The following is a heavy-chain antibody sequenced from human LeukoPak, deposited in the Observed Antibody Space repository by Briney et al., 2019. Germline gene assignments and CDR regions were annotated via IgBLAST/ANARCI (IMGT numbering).Heavy chain of an antibody. Sequence: GGSLRLSCAASGFTFSSCWMHWVRQAPGKGLVWVSRINSGASSTSYADSVKGRFTISRDNAKNTLYLQMNSLRAEDTAVYYCARGVSGSGWYSVDYWGQGTLVTVSS. D-gene: IGHD6-19*01. CDR3: ARGVSGSGWYSVDY. V-gene: IGHV3-74*01. CDR2: INSGASST. CDR1: GFTFSSCW. J-gene: IGHJ4*02.